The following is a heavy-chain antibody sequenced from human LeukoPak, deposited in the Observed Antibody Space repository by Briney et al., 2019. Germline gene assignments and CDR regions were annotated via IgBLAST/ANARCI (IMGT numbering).Heavy chain of an antibody. CDR2: ISDSGSST. CDR1: GFTFSKYA. V-gene: IGHV3-23*01. Sequence: GGPLRLSCVASGFTFSKYAMSWVRQAPGKGLEWVSDISDSGSSTFYADSVKGRFTISRDSSKNMLYLQMNSLRAEDTAVYYCAKRDGAAGTDYWGQGILVTVSS. J-gene: IGHJ4*02. D-gene: IGHD6-19*01. CDR3: AKRDGAAGTDY.